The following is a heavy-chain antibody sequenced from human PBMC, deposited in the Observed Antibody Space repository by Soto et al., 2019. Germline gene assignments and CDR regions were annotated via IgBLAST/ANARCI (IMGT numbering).Heavy chain of an antibody. CDR3: ARCGGFGELFYGMDV. J-gene: IGHJ6*02. V-gene: IGHV1-69*13. CDR2: IIPIFGTA. D-gene: IGHD3-10*01. CDR1: GGTFSSYA. Sequence: GASVKVSCKASGGTFSSYAISWVRQAPGQGLEWMGGIIPIFGTANYAQKFQGRVTITADESTSTAYMELSSLRSEDTAVYYCARCGGFGELFYGMDVWGQGTTVTVSS.